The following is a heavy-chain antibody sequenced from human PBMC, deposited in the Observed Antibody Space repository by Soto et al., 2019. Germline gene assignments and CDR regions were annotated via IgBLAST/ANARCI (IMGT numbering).Heavy chain of an antibody. CDR1: GYTFTSYG. Sequence: GPSVKVSCKASGYTFTSYGISWVRQAPGQGLEWMGWISAYNGNTNYAQKLQGRVTMTTDTSTSTAYMELRSLRSDDTAVYYCARGYYYDSSGYYSGYYYYGMDVWGQGTTVTVSS. CDR2: ISAYNGNT. V-gene: IGHV1-18*01. D-gene: IGHD3-22*01. J-gene: IGHJ6*02. CDR3: ARGYYYDSSGYYSGYYYYGMDV.